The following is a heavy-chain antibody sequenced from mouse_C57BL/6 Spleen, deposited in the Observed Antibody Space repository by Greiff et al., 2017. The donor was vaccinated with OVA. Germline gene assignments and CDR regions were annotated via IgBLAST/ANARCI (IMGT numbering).Heavy chain of an antibody. D-gene: IGHD1-1*01. CDR3: ARSGYYGSSYYAMDY. V-gene: IGHV1-39*01. CDR1: GYSFTDYN. J-gene: IGHJ4*01. CDR2: INPNYGTT. Sequence: VHVKQSGPELVKPGASVKISCKASGYSFTDYNMNWVKQSNGKSLEWIGVINPNYGTTSYNQKFKGKATLTVDQSSSTAYMQLNSLTSEDSAVYYCARSGYYGSSYYAMDYWGQGTSVTVSS.